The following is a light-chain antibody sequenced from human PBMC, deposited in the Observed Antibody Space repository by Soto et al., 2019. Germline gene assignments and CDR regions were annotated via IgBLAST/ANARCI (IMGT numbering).Light chain of an antibody. CDR2: GAS. J-gene: IGKJ5*01. CDR1: QSVSSS. CDR3: QQYNNWLPIT. Sequence: EIVLTQSPGTLSLSPGEGATLSCRASQSVSSSYIAWYQQRPGQTPSLLIYGASTRATGIPARFSGSGSGTEFTLTISSLQSEDFAVYYCQQYNNWLPITFGQGTRLEI. V-gene: IGKV3-15*01.